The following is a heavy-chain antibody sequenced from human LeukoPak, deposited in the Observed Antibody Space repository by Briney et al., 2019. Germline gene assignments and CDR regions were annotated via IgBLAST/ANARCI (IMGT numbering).Heavy chain of an antibody. V-gene: IGHV3-21*01. J-gene: IGHJ4*02. D-gene: IGHD4-17*01. Sequence: GGSLRLSCAASGFTFSSYSMNWVRQAPGTGLEWVSSISSSGKYKHYADSVKGRFTISRDIAKNSLYLQMNSMRAEDTAVYYCARGFGDENYIDYWGQGTQVTVSS. CDR3: ARGFGDENYIDY. CDR1: GFTFSSYS. CDR2: ISSSGKYK.